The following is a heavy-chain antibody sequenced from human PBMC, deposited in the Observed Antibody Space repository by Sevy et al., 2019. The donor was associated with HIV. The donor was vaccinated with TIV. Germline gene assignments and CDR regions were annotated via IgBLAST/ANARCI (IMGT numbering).Heavy chain of an antibody. CDR1: GYTFTGYY. J-gene: IGHJ4*02. V-gene: IGHV1-2*06. CDR3: ARGLSHIVVGPAAPDY. Sequence: ASVKVSCKASGYTFTGYYMHWVRQAPGQRPEWMGRINPSSGGTNYAQKFQGRVTMTRDTSISTAYMELSRLRSDDTAVYYCARGLSHIVVGPAAPDYWGQGTLVTVSS. D-gene: IGHD2-2*01. CDR2: INPSSGGT.